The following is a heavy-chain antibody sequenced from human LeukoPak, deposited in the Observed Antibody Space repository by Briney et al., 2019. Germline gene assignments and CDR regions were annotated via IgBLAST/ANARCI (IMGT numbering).Heavy chain of an antibody. CDR3: ARADGYSGSYYAFDI. CDR1: GGSISSYY. J-gene: IGHJ3*02. CDR2: IYYSGST. D-gene: IGHD1-26*01. Sequence: PSETLSLTCTVSGGSISSYYGSWIRQPPGQGLEWIGYIYYSGSTNYNPSLKSRVTISVDTSKNQFSLKLSSVTAADTAVYYCARADGYSGSYYAFDIWGQGTMVTVPS. V-gene: IGHV4-59*01.